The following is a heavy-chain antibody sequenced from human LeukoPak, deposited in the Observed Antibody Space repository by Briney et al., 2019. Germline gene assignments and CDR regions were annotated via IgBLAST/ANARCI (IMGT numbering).Heavy chain of an antibody. CDR3: AKFNSSGWSRSTNK. J-gene: IGHJ4*02. Sequence: PGGSLRLSCVASGFTFSSYAMGWVRQAAGKGLEWVSDISSSGGTTYYADSVKGRVTISRDNSKKTLYLQMNSLRPEDTAVYYCAKFNSSGWSRSTNKWGQGTLVTVSS. CDR2: ISSSGGTT. D-gene: IGHD6-19*01. CDR1: GFTFSSYA. V-gene: IGHV3-23*01.